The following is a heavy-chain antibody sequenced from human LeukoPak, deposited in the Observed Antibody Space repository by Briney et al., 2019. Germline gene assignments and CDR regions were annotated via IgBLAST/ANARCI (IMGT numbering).Heavy chain of an antibody. CDR3: VREGYFVFDF. Sequence: PGGSLRLSCAASGFTFSSYGMHWVRQAPGKGLEWVAFIRYDGSNKYYADSVKGRFTISRDNSKNTLYLQMNSLRVEDTAVYYCVREGYFVFDFWGQGALVTVSS. CDR2: IRYDGSNK. D-gene: IGHD1-26*01. J-gene: IGHJ4*02. V-gene: IGHV3-30*02. CDR1: GFTFSSYG.